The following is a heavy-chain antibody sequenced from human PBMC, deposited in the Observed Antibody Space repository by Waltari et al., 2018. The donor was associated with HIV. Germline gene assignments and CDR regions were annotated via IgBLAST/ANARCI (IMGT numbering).Heavy chain of an antibody. D-gene: IGHD4-17*01. J-gene: IGHJ2*01. CDR3: ATRGDYGDLPKYFDL. V-gene: IGHV4-34*02. CDR1: GGSFSPYY. CDR2: INNSGSM. Sequence: QVELQQGGAGLLKPSETLSLSCAVSGGSFSPYYWSWIRQPPGKGLEWMGEINNSGSMNFKPSLKSRLNISLDASKKQSSLHLTSVTAADTALYYCATRGDYGDLPKYFDLWGRGTLVTVSS.